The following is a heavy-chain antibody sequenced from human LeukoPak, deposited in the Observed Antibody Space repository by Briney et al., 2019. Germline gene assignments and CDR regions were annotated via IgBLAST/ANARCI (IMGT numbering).Heavy chain of an antibody. D-gene: IGHD2-21*01. CDR1: GGTFSSYT. J-gene: IGHJ3*02. V-gene: IGHV1-69*02. Sequence: GASVKVSCKASGGTFSSYTISWVRQAPGQGLEWMGRIIPILGIANYAQKFQGRVTITADKSTSTAYMELSSLRSEDTAVYYCARVCGDCHVGGAFDIWGQGTVVTVSS. CDR3: ARVCGDCHVGGAFDI. CDR2: IIPILGIA.